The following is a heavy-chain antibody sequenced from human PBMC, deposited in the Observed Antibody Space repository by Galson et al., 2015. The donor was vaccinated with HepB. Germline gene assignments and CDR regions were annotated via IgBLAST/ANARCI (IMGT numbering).Heavy chain of an antibody. V-gene: IGHV3-7*01. CDR1: GFTFRNSW. CDR2: IKEDGSEE. J-gene: IGHJ4*02. Sequence: LRLSCAASGFTFRNSWMNWVRQAPGKGLEWVANIKEDGSEEYYVDSVKGRFTISRDNAKNSLYLQMNSLRVEDTAVYYCVRDTGTWAGIDYWGQGTLAIVSS. D-gene: IGHD4-17*01. CDR3: VRDTGTWAGIDY.